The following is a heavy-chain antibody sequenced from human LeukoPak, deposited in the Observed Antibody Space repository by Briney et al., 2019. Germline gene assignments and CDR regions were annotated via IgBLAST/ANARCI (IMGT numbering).Heavy chain of an antibody. CDR3: AREYYDSSGYYWGGSDY. Sequence: GGSLRLSCAASGFTFSSYSMNWVRQAPGKGLEWVSYISSSSSTIYYADSVKGRFTISRDNAKNSLYLQMNSLRAEDTAVYYCAREYYDSSGYYWGGSDYWGQGTLVTVSS. V-gene: IGHV3-48*01. J-gene: IGHJ4*02. CDR2: ISSSSSTI. D-gene: IGHD3-22*01. CDR1: GFTFSSYS.